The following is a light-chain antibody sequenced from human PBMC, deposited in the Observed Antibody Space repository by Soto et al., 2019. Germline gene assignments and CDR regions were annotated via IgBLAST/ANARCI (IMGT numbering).Light chain of an antibody. CDR2: GAS. Sequence: EIVMTQSPDTLSVSPGERVTLSCRASHTIARNLAWDQQKNGQAPRLLIHGASTRASGVPDRFSGSGSGTDFSLTISSLESEDIAVYSCQQFHNWPPQYAFGKGTKLQIK. CDR3: QQFHNWPPQYA. CDR1: HTIARN. V-gene: IGKV3-15*01. J-gene: IGKJ2*01.